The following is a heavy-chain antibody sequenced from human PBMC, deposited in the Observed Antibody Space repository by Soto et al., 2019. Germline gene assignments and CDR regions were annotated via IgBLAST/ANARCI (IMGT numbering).Heavy chain of an antibody. Sequence: QVQLVESGGGVVQPGRSLRLSCAASGFTFSSYGMHWVRQAPGKGLEWVAVIWYDGSNKYYADSVKGRFTISRDNSKNTLYLQMNRLRAEDTAVYYCARVTGSYGSAYFDYWGQGTLVTVSS. CDR1: GFTFSSYG. CDR2: IWYDGSNK. J-gene: IGHJ4*02. CDR3: ARVTGSYGSAYFDY. V-gene: IGHV3-33*01. D-gene: IGHD1-26*01.